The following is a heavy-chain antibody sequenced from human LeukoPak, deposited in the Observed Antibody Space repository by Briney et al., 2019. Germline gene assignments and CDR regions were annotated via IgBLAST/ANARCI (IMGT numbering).Heavy chain of an antibody. CDR1: GGSLSSYY. CDR3: ARDVEGAAIGHFFDY. D-gene: IGHD5-12*01. CDR2: IYYSGSP. V-gene: IGHV4-59*01. J-gene: IGHJ4*02. Sequence: PSETLSLTCSVSGGSLSSYYWSWIRQPPGKGLEWIGYIYYSGSPYDNPSLESRLTISVDTSQNQFSLNLSSVTAADTAVYYCARDVEGAAIGHFFDYWGQGILVTVSS.